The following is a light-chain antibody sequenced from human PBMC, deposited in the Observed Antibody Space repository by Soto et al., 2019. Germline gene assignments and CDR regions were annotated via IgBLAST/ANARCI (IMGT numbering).Light chain of an antibody. Sequence: QSALTQPHSVSGTPGQRLTVSCSGSDSNIGSYSVHWFQQLPGTAPKLLISTTYQRPSGVPERFSGSKSGTSASLAISGLQSEDEADYYCAAWDDSLNGHVFGTGTKGTV. CDR1: DSNIGSYS. CDR2: TTY. CDR3: AAWDDSLNGHV. V-gene: IGLV1-44*01. J-gene: IGLJ1*01.